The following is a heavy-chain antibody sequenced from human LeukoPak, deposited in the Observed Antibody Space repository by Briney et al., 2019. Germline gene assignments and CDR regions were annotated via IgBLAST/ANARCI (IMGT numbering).Heavy chain of an antibody. Sequence: GGSLRLSCAASGFTFSSYGMHWVRQAPGKGLEWVAFIRYDGSNKYYADSVKGRFTISRDNSKNTLYLQMNSLRAEDTAVYYCARDPHSHYYDSCAFDIWGQGTMVTVSS. CDR1: GFTFSSYG. V-gene: IGHV3-30*02. CDR2: IRYDGSNK. J-gene: IGHJ3*02. CDR3: ARDPHSHYYDSCAFDI. D-gene: IGHD3-22*01.